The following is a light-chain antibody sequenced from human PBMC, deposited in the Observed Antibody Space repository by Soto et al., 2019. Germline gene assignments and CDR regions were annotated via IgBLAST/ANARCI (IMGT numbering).Light chain of an antibody. J-gene: IGLJ2*01. Sequence: QSALTQPASVSGSPGQSITISCTGTSRDVGGYKYVSWYQQHPGKAPKLMIYEVSNRPSGASNRFSGSKSGNTASLTISGLQAEDEANYYCSSYTSSSTLVFGGGTKLTVL. V-gene: IGLV2-14*01. CDR3: SSYTSSSTLV. CDR1: SRDVGGYKY. CDR2: EVS.